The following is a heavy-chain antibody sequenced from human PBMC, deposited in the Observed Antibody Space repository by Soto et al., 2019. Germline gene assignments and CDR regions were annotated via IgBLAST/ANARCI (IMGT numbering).Heavy chain of an antibody. Sequence: EVQLVESGGGLVKPGGSLRLSCAASGFTFSSYSMNWVRQAPGKGLEWVSSISSSSSYIYYADSVKGRFTISRDNAKNSLYLQMNGLRAEDTAVYYCARGGPVGYFDPSGYWGQGTLVTVSS. D-gene: IGHD3-9*01. V-gene: IGHV3-21*01. CDR2: ISSSSSYI. CDR1: GFTFSSYS. CDR3: ARGGPVGYFDPSGY. J-gene: IGHJ4*02.